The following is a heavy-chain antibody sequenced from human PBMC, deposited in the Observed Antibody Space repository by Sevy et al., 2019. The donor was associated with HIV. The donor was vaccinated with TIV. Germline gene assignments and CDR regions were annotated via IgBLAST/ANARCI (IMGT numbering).Heavy chain of an antibody. Sequence: GGSLRLSCAVSGITVSSNYMGWVRQAPGKGLQWVSGIFASSNTHFADSVKGRFSISRDNSKNTLSLQMNSLSAEDTAVYYSAGAVEDYSDSSGWDWYFDLWGRGTLVTVSS. J-gene: IGHJ2*01. V-gene: IGHV3-66*01. CDR2: IFASSNT. CDR3: AGAVEDYSDSSGWDWYFDL. CDR1: GITVSSNY. D-gene: IGHD3-22*01.